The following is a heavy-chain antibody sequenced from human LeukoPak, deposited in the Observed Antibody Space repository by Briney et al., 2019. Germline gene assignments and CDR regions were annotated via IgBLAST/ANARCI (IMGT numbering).Heavy chain of an antibody. V-gene: IGHV3-33*01. CDR2: VRYDGSTK. CDR3: ARDECSGGSCYSSGFDAFDI. CDR1: GFTFSSYG. J-gene: IGHJ3*02. D-gene: IGHD2-15*01. Sequence: GGSLRLSCAASGFTFSSYGMYWVRQAPGKGLEWVAVVRYDGSTKYYAGSVKGRFTISRDSSKNTLHLEMNSLRAEDTAVYYCARDECSGGSCYSSGFDAFDIWGQGTMVTVSS.